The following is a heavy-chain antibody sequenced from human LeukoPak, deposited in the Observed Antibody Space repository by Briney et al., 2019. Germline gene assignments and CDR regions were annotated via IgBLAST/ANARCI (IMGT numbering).Heavy chain of an antibody. CDR3: ARGGGRDGYNRQGYFDF. CDR1: GYSISSGYY. D-gene: IGHD5-24*01. Sequence: SETLSLTCTVSGYSISSGYYWGWIRQPPGKGLEWIGSIYHSGSTYYNPSLKSRVTISVDRSKNQFSLKLSSVTAADTAVYYCARGGGRDGYNRQGYFDFWGQGTLVTVSS. J-gene: IGHJ4*02. V-gene: IGHV4-38-2*02. CDR2: IYHSGST.